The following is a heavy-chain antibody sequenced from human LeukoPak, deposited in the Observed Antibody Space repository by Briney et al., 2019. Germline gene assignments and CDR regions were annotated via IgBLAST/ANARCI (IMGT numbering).Heavy chain of an antibody. CDR2: MYYSGST. D-gene: IGHD3-22*01. CDR1: GGSISSYY. Sequence: SETLSLTCTVSGGSISSYYWGWIRQPPGKGLEWVGSMYYSGSTYYNPSLKSRVTISADTSKNQFSLKLSSVTAADTALYFCARATDSSSYYYYAFDIWGQGTMVTVSS. CDR3: ARATDSSSYYYYAFDI. V-gene: IGHV4-39*01. J-gene: IGHJ3*02.